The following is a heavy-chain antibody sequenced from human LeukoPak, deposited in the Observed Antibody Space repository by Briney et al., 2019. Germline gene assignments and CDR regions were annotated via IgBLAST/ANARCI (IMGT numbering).Heavy chain of an antibody. CDR2: IYYSGST. CDR3: ARGAHCSGGSCYSRNYYGMDV. J-gene: IGHJ6*02. CDR1: GGSISSYY. Sequence: SETLSLTCTVSGGSISSYYWSWIRQPPGKGLEWIGYIYYSGSTNYNPSLKSRVTISVDTSKNQFSLKLSSVTAADTAVYYCARGAHCSGGSCYSRNYYGMDVWGQGTTVTVSS. V-gene: IGHV4-59*01. D-gene: IGHD2-15*01.